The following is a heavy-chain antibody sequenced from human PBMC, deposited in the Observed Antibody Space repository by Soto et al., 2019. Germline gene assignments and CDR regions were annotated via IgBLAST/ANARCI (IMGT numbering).Heavy chain of an antibody. CDR1: GYNFTTYG. Sequence: QVQLVQPGAEVKKPGASVKVSCKTSGYNFTTYGVSWVRQAPGQGLEWMGWISGHNGHANYAQTFQGRVTMTTDTSTSTAYMELRSLRSDDSGVYYCARYQPYSTGYYYFDQWGKGTLAIVTS. V-gene: IGHV1-18*01. CDR2: ISGHNGHA. D-gene: IGHD6-19*01. J-gene: IGHJ4*02. CDR3: ARYQPYSTGYYYFDQ.